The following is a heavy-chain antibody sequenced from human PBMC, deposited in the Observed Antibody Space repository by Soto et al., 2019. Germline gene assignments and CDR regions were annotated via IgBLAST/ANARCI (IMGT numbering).Heavy chain of an antibody. CDR3: ARDPVGAEGPWYFDL. D-gene: IGHD1-26*01. Sequence: QVQLVQSGAEVKKPGSSVKVSRKASGGTFSSYAISWVRQAPGQGLEWMGGIIPIFGTANYAQKFQGRVTITADESTSTAYMELSSLRSEDTAVYYCARDPVGAEGPWYFDLWGRGTLVTVSS. CDR2: IIPIFGTA. J-gene: IGHJ2*01. V-gene: IGHV1-69*12. CDR1: GGTFSSYA.